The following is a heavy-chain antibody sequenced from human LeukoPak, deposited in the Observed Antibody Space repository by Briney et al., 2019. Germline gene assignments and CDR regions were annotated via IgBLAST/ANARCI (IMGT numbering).Heavy chain of an antibody. Sequence: GGALRLSCAASGFPFSRYALNWGRQAPGEGLEGVSYINTDSSDIHYADSVKGRFTISRDNARNTLYLQLSSLRAEDSGVYYCARDTFQPGLIDSWGQGTLVTVSS. CDR1: GFPFSRYA. CDR3: ARDTFQPGLIDS. V-gene: IGHV3-21*05. J-gene: IGHJ4*02. D-gene: IGHD2-2*01. CDR2: INTDSSDI.